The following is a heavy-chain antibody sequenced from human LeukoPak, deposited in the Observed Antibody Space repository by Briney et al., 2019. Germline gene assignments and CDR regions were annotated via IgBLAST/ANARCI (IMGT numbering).Heavy chain of an antibody. J-gene: IGHJ4*02. Sequence: PGGSLRLSCAASGFTVSSNYMSWVRQAPGKGLEWVSAISGSGGSTYYADSVKGRFTISRDNSKNTLYLQMNGLRAEDTAVYYCAKLPSPGYCSSTSCTDYWGQGTLVTVSS. V-gene: IGHV3-23*01. CDR1: GFTVSSNY. D-gene: IGHD2-2*01. CDR3: AKLPSPGYCSSTSCTDY. CDR2: ISGSGGST.